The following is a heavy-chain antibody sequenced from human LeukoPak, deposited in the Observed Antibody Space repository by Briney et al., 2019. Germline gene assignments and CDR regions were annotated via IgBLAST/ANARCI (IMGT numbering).Heavy chain of an antibody. J-gene: IGHJ4*02. D-gene: IGHD3-3*01. CDR2: IKQDGSET. CDR3: ERYLSISGLVTIDF. CDR1: GFSLSNSW. V-gene: IGHV3-7*01. Sequence: GGSLRLSCAASGFSLSNSWMTWVRQSPGKVLEWVANIKQDGSETYYVDSVMGRFTISRLNAKNSVYLQMNSLRAEDTAVYYCERYLSISGLVTIDFWGQRTLVTVSS.